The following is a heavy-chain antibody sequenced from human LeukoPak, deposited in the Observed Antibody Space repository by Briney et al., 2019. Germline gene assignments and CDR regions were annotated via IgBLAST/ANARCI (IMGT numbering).Heavy chain of an antibody. Sequence: SETLSLTCAVYGGSFSGYYWSWIRQPPGKGLEWIGEINHSGSTNYNPSLKSRVTISVDTSKNQFSLKLSSVTAADTAVYYCARVSMVRGVIKDLLKHYFDYWGQGTLVTVSS. J-gene: IGHJ4*02. CDR3: ARVSMVRGVIKDLLKHYFDY. CDR1: GGSFSGYY. V-gene: IGHV4-34*01. D-gene: IGHD3-10*01. CDR2: INHSGST.